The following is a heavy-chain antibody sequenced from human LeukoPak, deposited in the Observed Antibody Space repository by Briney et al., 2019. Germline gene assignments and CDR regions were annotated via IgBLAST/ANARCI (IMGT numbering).Heavy chain of an antibody. CDR2: IYCSGST. V-gene: IGHV4-30-4*01. Sequence: SETLSLTCTVSGGSISSCDYYWSRIRQPPGKGLEWIGYIYCSGSTYYNPSLKGRVTISVDTCKNQFSLKLSSVTAADTAVYYCARDYYDSSGYYDPQDNWFDPWGEGTLVTVSS. CDR3: ARDYYDSSGYYDPQDNWFDP. CDR1: GGSISSCDYY. J-gene: IGHJ5*02. D-gene: IGHD3-22*01.